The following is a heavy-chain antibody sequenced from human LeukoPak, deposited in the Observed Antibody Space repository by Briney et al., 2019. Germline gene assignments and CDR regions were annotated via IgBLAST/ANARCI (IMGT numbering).Heavy chain of an antibody. CDR3: ARTCSSSSCYMVH. CDR1: GYTLTELS. Sequence: GASVKVSCKVSGYTLTELSMHWVRQAPGKGLEWMGGFDPEDGETIYAQNLQGRVTLTTDTSTSTAYMELRSLRSDDTALYYCARTCSSSSCYMVHWGQGTLVTVSS. CDR2: FDPEDGET. D-gene: IGHD2-2*02. J-gene: IGHJ4*02. V-gene: IGHV1-24*01.